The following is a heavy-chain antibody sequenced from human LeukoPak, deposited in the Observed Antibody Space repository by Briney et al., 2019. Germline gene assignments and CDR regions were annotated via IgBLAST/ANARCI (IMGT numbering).Heavy chain of an antibody. CDR3: AKDLNYDFWSGLGN. V-gene: IGHV3-30*18. D-gene: IGHD3-3*01. CDR1: GFTFSSYG. CDR2: ISYDGTNK. J-gene: IGHJ4*02. Sequence: GGSLRLSCAVSGFTFSSYGMHWVRQAPGKGLEWMAVISYDGTNKYYADSVRGRFTISRDNSKNTLYLQMNSLRAEDTAVYYCAKDLNYDFWSGLGNWGQGTLVTVSS.